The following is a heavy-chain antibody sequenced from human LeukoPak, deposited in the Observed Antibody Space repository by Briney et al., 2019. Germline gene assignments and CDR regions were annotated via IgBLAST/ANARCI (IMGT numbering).Heavy chain of an antibody. V-gene: IGHV4-31*03. CDR2: IYYSGTT. Sequence: TLSLTCTVSGDSINSGSYYWSWIHQHPGKGLEWIGYIYYSGTTYHNPSLKSRVTISVDTSKSKFSLKLSSVTAADTAVYFCVRADQGGSAWTVAHYFDYWGQGTLVTVSS. D-gene: IGHD6-25*01. CDR3: VRADQGGSAWTVAHYFDY. J-gene: IGHJ4*02. CDR1: GDSINSGSYY.